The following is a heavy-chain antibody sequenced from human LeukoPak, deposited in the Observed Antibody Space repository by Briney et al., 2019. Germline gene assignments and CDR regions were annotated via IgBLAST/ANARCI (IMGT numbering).Heavy chain of an antibody. Sequence: SETLSLTCTVSGGSITSISYYWGWIRQPPGKGLEWIGSIYYSGSTYYNPSLKSRVTISVDTSKDQFSLKLTSVTAADTAVYYWAGVSRIAAAQNWLDPWGEGTLVTVSS. CDR1: GGSITSISYY. J-gene: IGHJ5*02. CDR3: AGVSRIAAAQNWLDP. V-gene: IGHV4-39*07. CDR2: IYYSGST. D-gene: IGHD6-13*01.